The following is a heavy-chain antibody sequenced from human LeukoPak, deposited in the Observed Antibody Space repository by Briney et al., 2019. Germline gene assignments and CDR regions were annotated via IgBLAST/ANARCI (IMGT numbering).Heavy chain of an antibody. CDR2: IDSDGSNA. Sequence: PGGSLRLSYAASGFTFSSYWMHWVRQAPGKGLVWVSRIDSDGSNAKYADSVKGRFTISRDNAKNTLYLQMNSLRAEDTAVYYCAKGGSRHADNWGQGTLVTVSS. J-gene: IGHJ4*02. CDR3: AKGGSRHADN. CDR1: GFTFSSYW. V-gene: IGHV3-74*03. D-gene: IGHD6-13*01.